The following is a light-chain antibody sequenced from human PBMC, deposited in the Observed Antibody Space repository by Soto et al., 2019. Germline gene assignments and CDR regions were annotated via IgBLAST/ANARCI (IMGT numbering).Light chain of an antibody. Sequence: QSVLTQPPSASGTPGQRVTISCSGSSSNIETNTVRWFQQLPRTAPKPLISSNNQRPSGVPDRFSGSKSGTSASLAISGLQSEDEADYYCAAWDDSLNGPHYVFGTGTKLTVL. CDR2: SNN. V-gene: IGLV1-44*01. CDR1: SSNIETNT. J-gene: IGLJ1*01. CDR3: AAWDDSLNGPHYV.